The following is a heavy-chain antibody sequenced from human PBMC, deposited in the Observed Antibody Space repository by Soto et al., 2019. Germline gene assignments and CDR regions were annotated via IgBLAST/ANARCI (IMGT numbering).Heavy chain of an antibody. Sequence: LQLVESGGGVVKPGGSLRLSCAASGFTFSSYAMTWVRLAPGKGLQWVSSITGSGSYIYYADSLKGRFTISRDNAKNSLWLQMNSLRADDTALYYCARDLSSSVDSWGQGTLVTVSS. CDR2: ITGSGSYI. CDR3: ARDLSSSVDS. V-gene: IGHV3-21*01. D-gene: IGHD6-6*01. CDR1: GFTFSSYA. J-gene: IGHJ4*02.